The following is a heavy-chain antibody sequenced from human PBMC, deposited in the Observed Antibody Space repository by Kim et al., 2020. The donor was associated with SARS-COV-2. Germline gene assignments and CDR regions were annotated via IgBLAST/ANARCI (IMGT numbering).Heavy chain of an antibody. CDR1: GGSVSSGSYY. CDR2: IYYSGST. Sequence: SETLSLTCTVSGGSVSSGSYYWSWIRQPPGKGLEWIGYIYYSGSTNYNPSLKSRVTISVDTSKNQFSLKLSSVTAAATAVYYCARHVRYFVWLFGGDAF. J-gene: IGHJ3*01. V-gene: IGHV4-61*01. CDR3: ARHVRYFVWLFGGDAF. D-gene: IGHD3-9*01.